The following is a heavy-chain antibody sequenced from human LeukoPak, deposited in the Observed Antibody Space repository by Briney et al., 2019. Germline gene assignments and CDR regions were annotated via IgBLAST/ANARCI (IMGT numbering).Heavy chain of an antibody. CDR2: IYPGDSDT. Sequence: GESLQISCKGSGYSFTSYWIGWVRQMPGKGLEWMGIIYPGDSDTRYSPSFQGQVTISADESISTAYLQWSSLKASDTAMYYCATTYYYDSSGYYPLDYWGQGTLVTVSS. J-gene: IGHJ4*02. CDR1: GYSFTSYW. CDR3: ATTYYYDSSGYYPLDY. V-gene: IGHV5-51*01. D-gene: IGHD3-22*01.